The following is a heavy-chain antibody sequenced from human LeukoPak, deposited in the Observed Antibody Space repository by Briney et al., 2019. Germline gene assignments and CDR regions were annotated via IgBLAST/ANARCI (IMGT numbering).Heavy chain of an antibody. CDR1: GRSISSHY. CDR3: ARHSAHASTNDAFDI. J-gene: IGHJ3*02. CDR2: MYHSGST. D-gene: IGHD2-2*01. Sequence: SETLFLTCTGSGRSISSHYRSWIRQPPGEGLEWIGYMYHSGSTNYNPSLKSRVTISVDTSKNQFSLKLSSVTAADTAVYYCARHSAHASTNDAFDIWGQGTMVTVSS. V-gene: IGHV4-59*11.